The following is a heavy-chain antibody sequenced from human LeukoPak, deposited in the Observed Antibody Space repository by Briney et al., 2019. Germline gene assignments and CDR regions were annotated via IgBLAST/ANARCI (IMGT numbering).Heavy chain of an antibody. Sequence: TGGSLRLSCAASGFDLHTYEMNWVRQAPGKGLEWIADITISGHTKNYADSVKGRFTISRDSARTSLYLQMNSLRVEDTGVYFCARGDPHADLWGQGTLVTASS. CDR2: ITISGHTK. J-gene: IGHJ5*02. V-gene: IGHV3-48*03. CDR1: GFDLHTYE. CDR3: ARGDPHADL.